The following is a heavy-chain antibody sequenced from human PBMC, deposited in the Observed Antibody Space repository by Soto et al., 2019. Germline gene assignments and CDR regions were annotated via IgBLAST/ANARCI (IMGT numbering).Heavy chain of an antibody. CDR2: INPETGGT. CDR1: GYTFTGYY. CDR3: ARERFQVISDGMDV. J-gene: IGHJ6*01. D-gene: IGHD2-21*01. Sequence: XSVKVSCNASGYTFTGYYFHLVREAPGQGLEWMGWINPETGGTSYAQKFQGRVTLSRDTSINTAYLELSSLRFDDAAVYFCARERFQVISDGMDVWGQGTTVTVSS. V-gene: IGHV1-2*02.